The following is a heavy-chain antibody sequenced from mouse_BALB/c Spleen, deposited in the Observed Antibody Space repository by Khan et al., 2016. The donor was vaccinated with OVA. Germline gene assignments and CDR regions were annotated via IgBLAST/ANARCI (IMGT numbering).Heavy chain of an antibody. V-gene: IGHV3-2*02. CDR1: GYSITSGYG. Sequence: DVQLQESGPGLVKPSQSLSLTCTVTGYSITSGYGWNWIRQFPGNKLEWMGYISYSGSTNYNPSLKSRISITRDTPKNQFFMQLNSVTTEDTATYYWAKTARKKYWGQGTTLTVSS. D-gene: IGHD1-2*01. J-gene: IGHJ2*01. CDR3: AKTARKKY. CDR2: ISYSGST.